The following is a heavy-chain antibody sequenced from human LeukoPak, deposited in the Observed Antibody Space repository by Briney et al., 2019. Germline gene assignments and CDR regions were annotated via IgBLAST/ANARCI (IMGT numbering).Heavy chain of an antibody. D-gene: IGHD3-22*01. Sequence: SVKVSCKASGGTFSSYAISWVRQAPGQGLEWMGRIIPILGIANYAQKFQGRVTITADKSTSTAYMELSSLRSEDTAVYYCASLRDTYYYDSSGYSPFDYWGQGTLVTVSS. V-gene: IGHV1-69*04. CDR1: GGTFSSYA. CDR2: IIPILGIA. CDR3: ASLRDTYYYDSSGYSPFDY. J-gene: IGHJ4*02.